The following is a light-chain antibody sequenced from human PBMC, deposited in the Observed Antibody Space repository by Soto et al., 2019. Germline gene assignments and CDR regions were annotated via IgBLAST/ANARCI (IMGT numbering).Light chain of an antibody. J-gene: IGKJ4*01. V-gene: IGKV3-11*01. Sequence: VLTHSPGTLSLSPWERATLSCRASQSVSTFLAWYPQKPGQAPRLLIADSSDRATGIPARFSGSGSGTDFTLTISSLEPEDSAVYYCQQRSNWPLNFGGGTKVDI. CDR3: QQRSNWPLN. CDR1: QSVSTF. CDR2: DSS.